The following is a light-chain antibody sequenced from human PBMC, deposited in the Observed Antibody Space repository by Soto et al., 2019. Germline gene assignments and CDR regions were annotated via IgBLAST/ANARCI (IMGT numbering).Light chain of an antibody. Sequence: QSALTQPPSASGSPGQSVTISCTGTSNDIGAYNYVSWYQHHPGKVPKLLIYEVFRRPSGVPDRFSASKSGNTASLTVSGLQPEDEADYYCLSYVGRATGVFGSGTKVTVL. V-gene: IGLV2-8*01. CDR2: EVF. CDR1: SNDIGAYNY. J-gene: IGLJ1*01. CDR3: LSYVGRATGV.